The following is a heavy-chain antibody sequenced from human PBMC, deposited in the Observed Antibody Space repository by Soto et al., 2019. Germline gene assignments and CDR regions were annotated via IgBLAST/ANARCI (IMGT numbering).Heavy chain of an antibody. CDR2: INYSGNT. Sequence: QVQLQESGPGLVRPSQTLSLRCSVSGGSISSAENFWSWVRQPPGKGLEWIGYINYSGNTYFNPSLQSRLAISVATSNNQFSLRLTSVTAADTAVYYCARASGDSSGYSFDYWGQGTLVTVSS. CDR1: GGSISSAENF. V-gene: IGHV4-30-4*01. CDR3: ARASGDSSGYSFDY. D-gene: IGHD3-22*01. J-gene: IGHJ4*02.